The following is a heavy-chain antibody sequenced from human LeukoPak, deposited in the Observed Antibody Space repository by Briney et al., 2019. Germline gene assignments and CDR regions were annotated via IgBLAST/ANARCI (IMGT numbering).Heavy chain of an antibody. J-gene: IGHJ4*02. CDR3: ARGPRGEYYFDY. V-gene: IGHV4-61*02. Sequence: SETLSLTCTVSGGSISSGSYHWSWIRQPAGKGLEWTGRIYTSGSTNYNPSLKSRVTISVDTSKNQFSLKLSSVTAADTAVYYCARGPRGEYYFDYWGQGTLVTVSS. CDR1: GGSISSGSYH. D-gene: IGHD3-10*01. CDR2: IYTSGST.